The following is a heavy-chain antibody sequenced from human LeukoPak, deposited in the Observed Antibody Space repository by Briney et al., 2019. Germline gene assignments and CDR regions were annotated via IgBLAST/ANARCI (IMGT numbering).Heavy chain of an antibody. Sequence: ASVKVSCKASGYTLTGYYMHWVRQAPGQGLEWMGWIDPNSGGTNYAQKFQGRVTMTRDTSISTAYMELSRLRSDDTAVYYCAGGSDDYGDYGYWGQGTLVTVSS. J-gene: IGHJ4*02. V-gene: IGHV1-2*02. CDR1: GYTLTGYY. CDR3: AGGSDDYGDYGY. CDR2: IDPNSGGT. D-gene: IGHD4-17*01.